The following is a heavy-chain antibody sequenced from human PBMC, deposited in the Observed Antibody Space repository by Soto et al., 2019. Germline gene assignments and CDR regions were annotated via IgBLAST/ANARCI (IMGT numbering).Heavy chain of an antibody. Sequence: SETLSLTCSVSGDSISNGGYYWGWVRQHPGKGLEWIGYIYYSGSTYYNPSLKSRVTISVDTSKNQFSLKLSSVTAADTAVYYCARVNRRVIDYWGQGTLVTVSS. V-gene: IGHV4-31*03. CDR2: IYYSGST. J-gene: IGHJ4*02. CDR3: ARVNRRVIDY. CDR1: GDSISNGGYY.